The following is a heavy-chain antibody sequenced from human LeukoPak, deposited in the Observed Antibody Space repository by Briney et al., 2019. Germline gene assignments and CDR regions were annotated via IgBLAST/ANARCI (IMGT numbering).Heavy chain of an antibody. Sequence: PGGSLRLSCAASGFTFSSYSMNWVRQAPGKGLEWVSSISSGSSYIYYADSVKGRFTISRDNAKNSLYLQMNSLRAEDTAVYYCARVYYDSSGYYSFDYWGQGTLVTVSS. V-gene: IGHV3-21*04. J-gene: IGHJ4*02. D-gene: IGHD3-22*01. CDR2: ISSGSSYI. CDR1: GFTFSSYS. CDR3: ARVYYDSSGYYSFDY.